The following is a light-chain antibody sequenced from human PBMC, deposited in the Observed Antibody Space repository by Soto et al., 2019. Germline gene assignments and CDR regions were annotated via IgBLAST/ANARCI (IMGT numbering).Light chain of an antibody. CDR1: QNIRSH. V-gene: IGKV3-15*01. CDR2: ASS. CDR3: QQYNVWPGWT. J-gene: IGKJ1*01. Sequence: EIVMTQSPATLSVSPGESATLSCRASQNIRSHLAWYQLRPGQAPRVLIYASSTRATGVPARFSGSGSGTEFTLTISSLQSEDFAVYYCQQYNVWPGWTFGQGTKVDIK.